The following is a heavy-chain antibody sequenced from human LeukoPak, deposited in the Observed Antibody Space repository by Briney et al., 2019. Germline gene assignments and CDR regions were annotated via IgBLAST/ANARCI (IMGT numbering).Heavy chain of an antibody. Sequence: GGSLRLSCAASGFTFSSYAMSWVRQAPGKGLEWVSAISDSGGSTYYADSVKGRFTISRDNSKNTLYLEMNSLRADDRAVYYCAKEGYGDYNRYFDYWGQGTLVTVSS. V-gene: IGHV3-23*01. CDR2: ISDSGGST. CDR1: GFTFSSYA. J-gene: IGHJ4*02. D-gene: IGHD4-17*01. CDR3: AKEGYGDYNRYFDY.